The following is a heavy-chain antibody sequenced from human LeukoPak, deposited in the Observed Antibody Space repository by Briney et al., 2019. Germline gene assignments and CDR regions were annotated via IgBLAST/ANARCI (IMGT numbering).Heavy chain of an antibody. CDR2: INHSGST. CDR1: GGSFSGYY. J-gene: IGHJ4*02. V-gene: IGHV4-34*01. D-gene: IGHD2-21*02. Sequence: PSETLSLTCAVYGGSFSGYYWSWIRQPPGKGLEWIGEINHSGSTNYNPSLKSRVTISVDTSKNQFSLKLSSVTAADTAVYYCARGKLDCGGDCYSSKMPEFDYWGQGTLVAVSS. CDR3: ARGKLDCGGDCYSSKMPEFDY.